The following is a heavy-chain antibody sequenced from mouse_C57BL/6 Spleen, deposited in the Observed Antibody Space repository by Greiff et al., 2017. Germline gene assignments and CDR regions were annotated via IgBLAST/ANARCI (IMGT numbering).Heavy chain of an antibody. V-gene: IGHV1-61*01. D-gene: IGHD6-2*01. CDR3: ARTLSLGDSAMDY. J-gene: IGHJ4*01. CDR2: IYPSDSET. Sequence: QVHVKQPGAELVRPGSSVKLSCKASGYTFTSYWMDWVKQRPGQGLEWIGNIYPSDSETHYNQKFKDKATLTVDKSSSTAYMQLSSLTSEDSAVYYCARTLSLGDSAMDYWGQGTSVTVSS. CDR1: GYTFTSYW.